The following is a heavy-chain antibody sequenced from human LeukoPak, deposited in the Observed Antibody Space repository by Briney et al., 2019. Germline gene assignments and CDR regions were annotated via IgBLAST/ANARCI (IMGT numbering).Heavy chain of an antibody. CDR3: ASREPKGSGSYLVFDY. CDR2: IYHSGST. J-gene: IGHJ4*02. Sequence: SGTLSLTCAVSGGSISSSNWWSWVRQPPGKGLEWIGEIYHSGSTNYNPSLKSRVTISVDKSKNQFSLKLSSVTAADTAVYYCASREPKGSGSYLVFDYWGQGTLVTVSS. D-gene: IGHD1-26*01. V-gene: IGHV4-4*02. CDR1: GGSISSSNW.